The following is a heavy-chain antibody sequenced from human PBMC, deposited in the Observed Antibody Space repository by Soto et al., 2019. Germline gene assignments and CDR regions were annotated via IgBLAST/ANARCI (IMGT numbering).Heavy chain of an antibody. D-gene: IGHD3-22*01. CDR2: ISGSGGST. CDR3: LYDKVDAGIRPALPVFDF. V-gene: IGHV3-23*01. J-gene: IGHJ5*01. Sequence: APEKGLEWVSAISGSGGSTYYAYSVKGRVTVSRDNSKNTLYLQMNCLRAEDTAVYYCLYDKVDAGIRPALPVFDFWGHGTLVTVSS.